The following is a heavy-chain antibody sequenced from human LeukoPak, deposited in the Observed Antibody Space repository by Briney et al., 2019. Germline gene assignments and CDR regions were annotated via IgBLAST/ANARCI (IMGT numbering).Heavy chain of an antibody. CDR3: ARETTVTTLDY. CDR2: IYPGDSDT. V-gene: IGHV5-51*01. D-gene: IGHD4-11*01. J-gene: IGHJ4*02. CDR1: GYSFTKYW. Sequence: GESLKISCKGSGYSFTKYWIGWVRQMPGKGLEWMGIIYPGDSDTRYSPSFQGQVTISADKSISTAYLQWRSLKASDTAMYYCARETTVTTLDYWGQGTLVTVSS.